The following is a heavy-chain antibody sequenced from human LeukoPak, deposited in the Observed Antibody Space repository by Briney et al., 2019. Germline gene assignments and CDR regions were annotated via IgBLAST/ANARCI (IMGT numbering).Heavy chain of an antibody. V-gene: IGHV3-23*02. J-gene: IGHJ4*02. CDR2: ISGGGSDT. Sequence: GGSLRLSCADSGFTFSGHGMHWVPAVPGKGLGRVASISGGGSDTYNEDAVKGRFTISRDNYKSTLSLQMNSLRAEDTAVYYCAKGGAYGSGSYCDYWGQGTLVTVSS. D-gene: IGHD3-10*01. CDR1: GFTFSGHG. CDR3: AKGGAYGSGSYCDY.